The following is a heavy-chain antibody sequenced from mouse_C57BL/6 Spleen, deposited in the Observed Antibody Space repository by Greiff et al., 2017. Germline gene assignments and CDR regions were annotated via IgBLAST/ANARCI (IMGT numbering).Heavy chain of an antibody. CDR1: GFSLTSYG. CDR2: IWSGGST. D-gene: IGHD2-3*01. CDR3: ARNADYDGYSFAY. V-gene: IGHV2-2*01. Sequence: QVQLQQSGPGLVQPSQSLSITCTVSGFSLTSYGVHWVRQSPGKGLEWLGVIWSGGSTDYNAAFISRLSISKDNSKSQVFFKMNSLQADDTAIYDCARNADYDGYSFAYGGQGTLVTVSA. J-gene: IGHJ3*01.